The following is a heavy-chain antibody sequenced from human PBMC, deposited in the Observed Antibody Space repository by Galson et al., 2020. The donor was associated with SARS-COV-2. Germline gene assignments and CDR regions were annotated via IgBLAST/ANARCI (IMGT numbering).Heavy chain of an antibody. CDR1: GYTFTSYA. Sequence: ASVKVSCKASGYTFTSYAMNWVRQAPGQGLEWMGWINTNTGNPTYAQGFTGRFVLSLDTSVSTAYLQTSSLKAEDTAVYYCARDYDSSGYYSPYYYYYMDVWGKGTTVTVSS. CDR3: ARDYDSSGYYSPYYYYYMDV. D-gene: IGHD3-22*01. J-gene: IGHJ6*03. CDR2: INTNTGNP. V-gene: IGHV7-4-1*02.